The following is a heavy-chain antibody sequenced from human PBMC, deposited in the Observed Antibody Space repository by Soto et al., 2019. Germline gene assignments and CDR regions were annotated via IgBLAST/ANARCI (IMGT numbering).Heavy chain of an antibody. J-gene: IGHJ4*02. CDR2: IKPGTSDI. Sequence: PGESLKISCNGVGYKFGSPWLGWVRQMPGKGLEWMGIIKPGTSDIRYSPSCRGHVTISADEAVSTAYLQWSSLKASDTAMYYCARQLSHICDSWGQGTLVTVSS. CDR3: ARQLSHICDS. V-gene: IGHV5-51*01. D-gene: IGHD3-3*02. CDR1: GYKFGSPW.